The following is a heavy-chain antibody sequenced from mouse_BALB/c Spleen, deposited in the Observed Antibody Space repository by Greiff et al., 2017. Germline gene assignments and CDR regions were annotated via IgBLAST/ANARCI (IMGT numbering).Heavy chain of an antibody. CDR2: IDPSDSYT. V-gene: IGHV1S127*01. CDR1: GYTFTSYW. Sequence: QVQLQQPGAELVKPGASVKMSCKASGYTFTSYWMHWVKQRPGQGLEWIGTIDPSDSYTSYNQKFKGKATLTVDKSSSTAFMHLNSLTSEDSAVYYCARGLFAYWGQGTLVTVSA. CDR3: ARGLFAY. J-gene: IGHJ3*01. D-gene: IGHD6-1*01.